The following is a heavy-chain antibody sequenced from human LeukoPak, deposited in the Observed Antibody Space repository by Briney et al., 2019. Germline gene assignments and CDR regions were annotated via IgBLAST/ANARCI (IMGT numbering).Heavy chain of an antibody. Sequence: GRSLRLSCAASGLTFSSYGMHWVRQAPGKGLEWVAVTSYDGSNKYYADSVRGRFTISRDNSRNTLYLQMNSLRVEDTAVYYCAKEARTHYWYFDLWGRGTLVTVSS. CDR1: GLTFSSYG. CDR3: AKEARTHYWYFDL. D-gene: IGHD1-1*01. J-gene: IGHJ2*01. CDR2: TSYDGSNK. V-gene: IGHV3-30*18.